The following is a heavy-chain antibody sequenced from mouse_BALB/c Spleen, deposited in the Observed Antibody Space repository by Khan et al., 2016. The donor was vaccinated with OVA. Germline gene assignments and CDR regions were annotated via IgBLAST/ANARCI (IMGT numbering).Heavy chain of an antibody. J-gene: IGHJ2*01. CDR2: ISYSGST. Sequence: EVQLQESGPGLVKPSQSLSLTCTVTGYSITSDYAWNWIRQFPGTNLDWMGYISYSGSTGYNHSLKSRISITLDPSKIQFFLQLNSVATEDTATYYCAREDPTLDYWGQGTTLTVSS. CDR1: GYSITSDYA. V-gene: IGHV3-2*02. D-gene: IGHD6-1*01. CDR3: AREDPTLDY.